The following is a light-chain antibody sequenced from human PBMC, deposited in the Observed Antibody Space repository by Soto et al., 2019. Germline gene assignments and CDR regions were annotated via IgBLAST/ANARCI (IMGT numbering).Light chain of an antibody. CDR1: SSDVGGYNS. V-gene: IGLV2-14*01. Sequence: QSALTQPASVSGSPGQSITISCTGTSSDVGGYNSVSWYQHHPGEAPKLMIYEVTNRPSGVSNRFSGSRSGNTASLTISGLQAEDEADYYCSSYTSSSALGFGGGTKVTVL. CDR2: EVT. CDR3: SSYTSSSALG. J-gene: IGLJ3*02.